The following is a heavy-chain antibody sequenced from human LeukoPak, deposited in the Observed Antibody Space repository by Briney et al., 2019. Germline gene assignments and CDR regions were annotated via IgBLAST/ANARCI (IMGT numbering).Heavy chain of an antibody. J-gene: IGHJ4*02. CDR1: GYTITSYD. D-gene: IGHD5-18*01. CDR2: MNPNSDNA. Sequence: GASVTVSCTASGYTITSYDINWVRQAPGQGLEWMGWMNPNSDNAGYAQKFQGRVTMTRNPSISTAYMELSSLRSEDTAVYYCARNVRDTGAFDYWGQGTLVTVSS. V-gene: IGHV1-8*01. CDR3: ARNVRDTGAFDY.